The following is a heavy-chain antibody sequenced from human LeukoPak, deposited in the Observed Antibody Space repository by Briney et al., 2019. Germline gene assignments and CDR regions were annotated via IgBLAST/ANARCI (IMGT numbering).Heavy chain of an antibody. V-gene: IGHV1-18*01. Sequence: ASVKVSCKASGYTFTSYGISWVRQAPGQGLEWMGRVSAYNGNTNYAQKFQGRVTMTTDTPTSTVYMELRSLRSDDTAVYYCGRHDGGSGWPWLGIDYWGQGTLVTVSS. CDR2: VSAYNGNT. J-gene: IGHJ4*02. CDR1: GYTFTSYG. D-gene: IGHD6-25*01. CDR3: GRHDGGSGWPWLGIDY.